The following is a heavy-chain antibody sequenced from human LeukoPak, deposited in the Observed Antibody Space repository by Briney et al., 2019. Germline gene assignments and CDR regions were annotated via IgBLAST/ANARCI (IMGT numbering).Heavy chain of an antibody. CDR1: GYTFTSYD. Sequence: ASVKVSCKASGYTFTSYDMHWVRQAPGQGLEWMGIINPSGGSTSYAQKFQGRVTMTRDTSTSTVYMELSSLRSEDTAVYYCERDRIAAAGTFDYWGQGTLVTVSS. J-gene: IGHJ4*02. V-gene: IGHV1-46*01. CDR2: INPSGGST. D-gene: IGHD6-13*01. CDR3: ERDRIAAAGTFDY.